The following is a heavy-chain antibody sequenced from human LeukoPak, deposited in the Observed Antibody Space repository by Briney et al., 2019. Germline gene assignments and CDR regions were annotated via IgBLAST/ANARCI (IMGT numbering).Heavy chain of an antibody. J-gene: IGHJ4*02. Sequence: GGSLRLSCAASGFTFSTYWMSSVRQAPGKGLEWVANIKQDGGEKYYVDSVKGRFTISRDNAKNSLYLQMKSLRVQDTAVYYCATDGGSCSVFLIDYWGQGTLVTVSP. CDR3: ATDGGSCSVFLIDY. CDR2: IKQDGGEK. V-gene: IGHV3-7*05. D-gene: IGHD2-15*01. CDR1: GFTFSTYW.